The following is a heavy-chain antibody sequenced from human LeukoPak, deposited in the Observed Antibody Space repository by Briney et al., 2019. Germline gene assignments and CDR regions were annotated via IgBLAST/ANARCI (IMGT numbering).Heavy chain of an antibody. J-gene: IGHJ4*02. CDR3: ARDHFGVYYDSSGYYYFDY. CDR1: GFTFSSYG. Sequence: GGSLRLSCAASGFTFSSYGMHWVRQAPGKGLEWVAVISYDGSNKYYADSVKGRFTISRDNSKNTLYLQMNSLRAEDTAVYYCARDHFGVYYDSSGYYYFDYWGQGTLVTVSS. V-gene: IGHV3-30*19. CDR2: ISYDGSNK. D-gene: IGHD3-22*01.